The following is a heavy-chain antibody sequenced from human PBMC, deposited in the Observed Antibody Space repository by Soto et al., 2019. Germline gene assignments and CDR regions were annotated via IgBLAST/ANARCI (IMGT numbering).Heavy chain of an antibody. CDR2: ISAYNGNT. D-gene: IGHD2-15*01. Sequence: GASVKVSCKASGCTFTSYGISWVRHAPGQGLEWMGWISAYNGNTNYAQKLQGRVTMTTDTSTSTAYMELRSLRSDDTAVYYCARGEYCSGGSCYALSPYYYYMDVWGNGTTVTVSS. CDR3: ARGEYCSGGSCYALSPYYYYMDV. J-gene: IGHJ6*03. V-gene: IGHV1-18*01. CDR1: GCTFTSYG.